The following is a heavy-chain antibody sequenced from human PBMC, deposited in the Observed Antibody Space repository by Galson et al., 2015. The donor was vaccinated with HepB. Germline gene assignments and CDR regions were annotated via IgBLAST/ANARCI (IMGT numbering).Heavy chain of an antibody. J-gene: IGHJ4*02. D-gene: IGHD3-16*01. CDR1: GFSVSDFW. CDR2: INIDGRTT. CDR3: SRDTFGLNDY. V-gene: IGHV3-74*03. Sequence: SLRLSCAASGFSVSDFWMHWVRQAPGKGLVWVSRINIDGRTTSYADSVKGRFTIYREYAKNTLHLQMNSLRADDTAVYYCSRDTFGLNDYWGQGTLVTVSS.